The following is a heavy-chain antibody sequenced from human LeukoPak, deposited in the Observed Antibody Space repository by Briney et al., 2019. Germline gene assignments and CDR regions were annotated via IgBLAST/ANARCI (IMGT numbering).Heavy chain of an antibody. Sequence: PSETLSLTCTVSGGSINRGYWSWVRQHPGKGLEWIGHILYSGSTFYNPSLKSRLTISLDTSKNQFSLKLTSVTAAGTAVYYCASGYGSGWFDRWGQGTLVSVSS. V-gene: IGHV4-30-4*08. D-gene: IGHD5-18*01. CDR3: ASGYGSGWFDR. CDR2: ILYSGST. CDR1: GGSINRGY. J-gene: IGHJ5*02.